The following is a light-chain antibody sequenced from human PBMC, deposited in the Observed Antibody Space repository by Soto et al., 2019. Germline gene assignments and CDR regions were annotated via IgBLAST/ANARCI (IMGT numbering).Light chain of an antibody. CDR2: EGS. CDR3: CSYAGSRV. V-gene: IGLV2-23*01. J-gene: IGLJ3*02. CDR1: SSDVGSYNL. Sequence: QPVLTQPASVSGSPGQSITISCTGTSSDVGSYNLVSWYQQHPGKAPKLMIYEGSKRPSGVSKRFSGSKSGNTASLTIAGLQAEDEADYYCCSYAGSRVFGGGTKLTVL.